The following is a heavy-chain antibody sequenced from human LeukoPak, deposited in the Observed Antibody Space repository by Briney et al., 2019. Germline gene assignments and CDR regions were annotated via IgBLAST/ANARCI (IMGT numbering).Heavy chain of an antibody. CDR2: ISYDGSKI. J-gene: IGHJ4*02. CDR1: GFTFSSYP. Sequence: GGSLRLSCAASGFTFSSYPLHWVRQAPGKGLEWVTLISYDGSKIYYADSVKGRFTISRDNSKNTLYLQMNSLRAEDTAVYYCAKERYGDHDFDYWGQGTLVTVSS. CDR3: AKERYGDHDFDY. D-gene: IGHD4-17*01. V-gene: IGHV3-30-3*01.